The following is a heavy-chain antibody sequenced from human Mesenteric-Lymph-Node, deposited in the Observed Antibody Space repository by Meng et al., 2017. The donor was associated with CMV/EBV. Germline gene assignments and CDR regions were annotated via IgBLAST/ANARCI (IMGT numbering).Heavy chain of an antibody. V-gene: IGHV3-74*01. J-gene: IGHJ4*02. D-gene: IGHD6-13*01. CDR1: GFTFSSYW. Sequence: GESLKISCAASGFTFSSYWMHWVRQAPGKGLVWVSRINSDGSSTSYADSVKGRFTISRDNAKNTLYLQMNSLRAEDTALYYCAKDRGGSSWYYFDYWGQGTLVTVSS. CDR3: AKDRGGSSWYYFDY. CDR2: INSDGSST.